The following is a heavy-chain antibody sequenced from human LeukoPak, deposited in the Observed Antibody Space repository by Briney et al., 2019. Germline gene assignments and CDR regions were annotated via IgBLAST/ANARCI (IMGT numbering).Heavy chain of an antibody. V-gene: IGHV3-9*01. D-gene: IGHD6-13*01. CDR1: GFTFDDYA. Sequence: PGGSLRLSCAASGFTFDDYAMHWVRQAPGKGLEWVSGISWNSGSIGYADSVKGRLTISRDNAKNSLYLQMNSLRAEDTALYYCAKDTRAAAGTLFDYWGQGTLVTVSS. CDR3: AKDTRAAAGTLFDY. CDR2: ISWNSGSI. J-gene: IGHJ4*02.